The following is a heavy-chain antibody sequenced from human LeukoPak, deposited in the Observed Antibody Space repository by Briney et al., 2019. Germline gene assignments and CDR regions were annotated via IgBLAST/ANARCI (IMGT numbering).Heavy chain of an antibody. CDR2: IYYSGST. J-gene: IGHJ4*02. CDR3: ARVGFTRTPPDGITGTAIDY. V-gene: IGHV4-39*01. CDR1: GVSISSSNSY. D-gene: IGHD1-20*01. Sequence: PSETLSLTCTVSGVSISSSNSYWGWIRQPPGKGLEWIGSIYYSGSTYYNPSLKSRVTISVDTSKNQFSLKLSSVTAADTAVYYCARVGFTRTPPDGITGTAIDYWGQGTLVTVSS.